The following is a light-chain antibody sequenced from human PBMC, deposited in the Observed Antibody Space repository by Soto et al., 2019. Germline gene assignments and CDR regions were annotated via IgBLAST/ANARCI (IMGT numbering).Light chain of an antibody. V-gene: IGKV3-20*01. Sequence: EIVLTQSPGTLSLSPGERATLSCRASQSVSSSYLSWYQQKPGQPPRLLIYGVSRRATGIPDRFSGSGSGTDFTLTISRLEPEDFAVYYCQHYGSSWLTFGHGTKVEIK. CDR2: GVS. CDR1: QSVSSSY. J-gene: IGKJ1*01. CDR3: QHYGSSWLT.